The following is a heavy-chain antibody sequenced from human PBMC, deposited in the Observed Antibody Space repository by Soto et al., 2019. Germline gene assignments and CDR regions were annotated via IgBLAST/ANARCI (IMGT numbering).Heavy chain of an antibody. D-gene: IGHD6-19*01. Sequence: EVQLVESGGGLVQPGGSLRLSCAASGFTVSHNYMSWVRQAPGKGLEWVSVIYGGGSTSYADSVKGRFTISRDNSKNMVYLQMNSLRVEDTAVYYCESGAGSAIFDYWGQGTLVTVSS. CDR1: GFTVSHNY. J-gene: IGHJ4*02. CDR3: ESGAGSAIFDY. CDR2: IYGGGST. V-gene: IGHV3-66*01.